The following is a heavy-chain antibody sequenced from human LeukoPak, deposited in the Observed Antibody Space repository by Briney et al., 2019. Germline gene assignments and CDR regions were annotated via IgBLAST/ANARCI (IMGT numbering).Heavy chain of an antibody. D-gene: IGHD1-26*01. CDR1: GFTFSSFG. J-gene: IGHJ6*03. Sequence: GSLRLSCAASGFTFSSFGMSWVRQAPGKGLEWVSAISGSGGYAYYADSVKGRFTISRDNAKSSLYLQMNSLRAEDTALYYCARVIVGATALYYYYYMDVWGKGTTVTVSS. V-gene: IGHV3-23*01. CDR2: ISGSGGYA. CDR3: ARVIVGATALYYYYYMDV.